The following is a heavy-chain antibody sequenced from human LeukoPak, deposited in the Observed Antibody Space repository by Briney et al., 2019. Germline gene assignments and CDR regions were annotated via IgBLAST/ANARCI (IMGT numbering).Heavy chain of an antibody. CDR1: GFTFSSYS. J-gene: IGHJ4*02. CDR2: ISSSSSTI. Sequence: GGSLRLSCAASGFTFSSYSMNWVRQAPGKGLELVSYISSSSSTIYYADSVKGRFTISRDNAKNSLYLQMNSLRAEDTAVYYCARDLRLRFPTYYFDYWGQVTLVTVSS. V-gene: IGHV3-48*01. CDR3: ARDLRLRFPTYYFDY. D-gene: IGHD4-17*01.